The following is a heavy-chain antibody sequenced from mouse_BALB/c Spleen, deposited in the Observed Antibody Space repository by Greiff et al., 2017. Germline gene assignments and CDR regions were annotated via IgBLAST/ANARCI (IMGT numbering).Heavy chain of an antibody. CDR3: ARFPDY. CDR1: GYTFTSYW. CDR2: INPSNGRT. J-gene: IGHJ2*01. V-gene: IGHV1S81*02. Sequence: VQLQQPGAELVKPGASVKLSCKASGYTFTSYWMHWVKQRPGQGLEWIGEINPSNGRTNYNEKFKSKATLTVDKSSSTAYMQLSSLTSEDSAVYYCARFPDYWGQGTTLTVSS.